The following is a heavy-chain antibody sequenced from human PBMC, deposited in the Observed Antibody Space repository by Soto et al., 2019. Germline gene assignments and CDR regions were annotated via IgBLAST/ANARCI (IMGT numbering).Heavy chain of an antibody. CDR3: ARDGVPYSSSFDY. Sequence: QVQLVESGGGVVQPGRSLRLSCAASGFTFSSYAMHWVRQAPGKGLEWVAVISYDGSNKYYADSVKGRFTISRDNSKNTLYLQMNSLRAEDTAVYYCARDGVPYSSSFDYWGQGTLVTVSS. J-gene: IGHJ4*02. D-gene: IGHD6-13*01. CDR2: ISYDGSNK. V-gene: IGHV3-30-3*01. CDR1: GFTFSSYA.